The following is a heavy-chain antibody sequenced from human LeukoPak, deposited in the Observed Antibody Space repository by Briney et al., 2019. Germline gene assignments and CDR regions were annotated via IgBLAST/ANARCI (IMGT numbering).Heavy chain of an antibody. V-gene: IGHV4-59*01. Sequence: SETLSLACTVSGGSISSYYWSWLRQPPGKGLEWIGYIYYSGSTNYNPSLKSRVTISVDTSKNQFSLKLSSVTAADTAVYYCARDGVLLWFGESIWGMDVWGQGTTVTVSS. D-gene: IGHD3-10*01. CDR2: IYYSGST. CDR1: GGSISSYY. J-gene: IGHJ6*02. CDR3: ARDGVLLWFGESIWGMDV.